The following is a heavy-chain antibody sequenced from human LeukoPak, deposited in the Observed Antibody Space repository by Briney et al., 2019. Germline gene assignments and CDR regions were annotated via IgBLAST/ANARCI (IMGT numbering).Heavy chain of an antibody. Sequence: SVKVSCKASGGTFSSYAISWVRQAPGQGLEWMGRIIPILGIANYAQKFQGRVTITADKSTSTAYMELSSLRSEDTAVYYCANVRYYDSSGYSLIDPWGQGTLVTVSS. CDR3: ANVRYYDSSGYSLIDP. CDR2: IIPILGIA. CDR1: GGTFSSYA. V-gene: IGHV1-69*04. J-gene: IGHJ5*02. D-gene: IGHD3-22*01.